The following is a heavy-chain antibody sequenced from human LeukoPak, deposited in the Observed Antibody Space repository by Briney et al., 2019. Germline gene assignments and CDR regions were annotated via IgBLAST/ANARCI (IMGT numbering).Heavy chain of an antibody. V-gene: IGHV1-69*13. J-gene: IGHJ5*02. CDR2: IIPIFGTA. CDR3: ATDLRVHQQNDL. Sequence: ASVKVSCKASGGTFSSYAISWVRQAPGQGLEWMGGIIPIFGTANYAQKFQGRVTITADESTSTAYMELSSLRSEDTAVYYCATDLRVHQQNDLWGQGTLVTVSS. CDR1: GGTFSSYA. D-gene: IGHD1-1*01.